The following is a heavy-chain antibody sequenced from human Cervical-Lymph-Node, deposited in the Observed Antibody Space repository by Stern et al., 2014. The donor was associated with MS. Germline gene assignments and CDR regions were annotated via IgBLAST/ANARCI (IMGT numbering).Heavy chain of an antibody. J-gene: IGHJ4*02. D-gene: IGHD2-15*01. CDR3: AKMFGAYCNGGSCFSGFDY. CDR2: ISYDGSNK. Sequence: VQLMASGGGVVQPGGSLRLSCAASGFTFTTYGMHWVRQAPGKGLEWVAVISYDGSNKYYGDSVKGRFTIARDNSKNTLYLQMNSLRAEDTAVYYCAKMFGAYCNGGSCFSGFDYWGQGTLVTVSS. V-gene: IGHV3-30*18. CDR1: GFTFTTYG.